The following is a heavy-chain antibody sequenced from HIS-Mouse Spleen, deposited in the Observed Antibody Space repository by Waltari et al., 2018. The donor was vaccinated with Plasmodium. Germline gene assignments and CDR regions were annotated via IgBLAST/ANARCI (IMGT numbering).Heavy chain of an antibody. CDR1: GGSFGVYY. CDR3: ARGRRIVVVTAPRGFFDY. D-gene: IGHD2-21*02. J-gene: IGHJ4*02. V-gene: IGHV4-34*01. Sequence: QVQLQQWGAGPLKPSETLSLTCAVHGGSFGVYYLSWTRHPPGKGLEWIGKINQSGSTNYHPSLKSRVTISVDTSKNQFSLKLSSVTAADTAVYYCARGRRIVVVTAPRGFFDYWGQGTLVTVSS. CDR2: INQSGST.